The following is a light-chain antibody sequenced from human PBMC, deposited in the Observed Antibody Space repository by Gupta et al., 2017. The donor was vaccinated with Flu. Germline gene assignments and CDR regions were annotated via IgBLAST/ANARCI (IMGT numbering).Light chain of an antibody. V-gene: IGLV1-47*01. J-gene: IGLJ1*01. CDR2: RNN. CDR1: SSNIGSNY. Sequence: QSVLTQPPSASGTPGQRVTISCSGSSSNIGSNYVYWYQQLPGTAPKLLIYRNNQRPSGVPDRFSGSKSGTSASVAISGLRSEDEADYYCAAWDDSLSGFYVFGTGTKVTVL. CDR3: AAWDDSLSGFYV.